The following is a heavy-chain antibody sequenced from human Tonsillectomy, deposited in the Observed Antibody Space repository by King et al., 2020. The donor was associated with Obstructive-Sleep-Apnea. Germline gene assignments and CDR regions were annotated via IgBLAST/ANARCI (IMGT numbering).Heavy chain of an antibody. J-gene: IGHJ4*02. CDR3: AREAISGWYSFDY. V-gene: IGHV4-4*02. CDR1: VGSISSSHW. D-gene: IGHD6-19*01. CDR2: IYSGRT. Sequence: VQLQESGPGLVRPSGTLSLTCAVSVGSISSSHWWSWVRQPPGKGLEGIGEIYSGRTNYNPSLKTRVTISADMSKNQISLKLTSVTAADTAVYYCAREAISGWYSFDYWGQGALVTVSS.